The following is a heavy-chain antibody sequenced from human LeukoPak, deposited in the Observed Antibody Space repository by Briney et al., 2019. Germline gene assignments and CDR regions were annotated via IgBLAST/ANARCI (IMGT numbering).Heavy chain of an antibody. V-gene: IGHV3-23*01. CDR3: AKDRASWYEYAFDY. CDR2: IGRSGGST. J-gene: IGHJ4*02. CDR1: GFSFSNYS. Sequence: GGSLRLSCAASGFSFSNYSMNWVRQAPGKGLEWVSYIGRSGGSTYYADSVKGRFTISRDNSKNTLYLQMNSLRAEDTAVYYCAKDRASWYEYAFDYWGQGTLVTVSS. D-gene: IGHD2-2*01.